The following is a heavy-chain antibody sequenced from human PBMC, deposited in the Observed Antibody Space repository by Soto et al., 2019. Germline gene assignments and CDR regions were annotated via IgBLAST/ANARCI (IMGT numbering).Heavy chain of an antibody. CDR2: IYYSGST. Sequence: QVQLQESGPGLVKPSETLSLTCTVSGGSISSYYWSWIRQPPGKGLEWIGYIYYSGSTNYNPSLKSRGTIPVDTSKHQLSLKLSSVTAADTAVYYCARPSSSGYGEDAFDIWGQGTMVTVSS. V-gene: IGHV4-59*01. D-gene: IGHD6-13*01. CDR3: ARPSSSGYGEDAFDI. J-gene: IGHJ3*02. CDR1: GGSISSYY.